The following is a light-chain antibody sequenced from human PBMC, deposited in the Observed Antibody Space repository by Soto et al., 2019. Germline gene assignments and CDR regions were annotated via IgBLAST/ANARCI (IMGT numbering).Light chain of an antibody. Sequence: DIQMTQSPSSRSASVGDRVTITCRASQSISSYLNWYQQKPGKAPKLLIYAASSLQSGVPSRFSGSGSGTDFTLTISSLQREDFANYYCQQSYSTPYTFGQGAKLEIK. CDR1: QSISSY. V-gene: IGKV1-39*01. J-gene: IGKJ2*01. CDR2: AAS. CDR3: QQSYSTPYT.